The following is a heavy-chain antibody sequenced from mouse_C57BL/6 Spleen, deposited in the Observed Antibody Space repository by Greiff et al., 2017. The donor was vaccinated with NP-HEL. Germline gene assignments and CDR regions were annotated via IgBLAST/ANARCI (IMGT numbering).Heavy chain of an antibody. CDR2: INPNNGGT. V-gene: IGHV1-26*01. Sequence: VQLQQSGPELVKPGASVKISCKASGYTFTDYYMNWVKQSHGKSLEWIGDINPNNGGTSYNQKFKGKATLTVDKSSSTAYMELRSLTSEDSAVYYCAREGALAYWGQGTLVTVSA. CDR3: AREGALAY. CDR1: GYTFTDYY. J-gene: IGHJ3*01.